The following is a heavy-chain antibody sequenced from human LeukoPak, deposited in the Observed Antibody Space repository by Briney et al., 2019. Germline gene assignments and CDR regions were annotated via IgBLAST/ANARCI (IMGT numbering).Heavy chain of an antibody. CDR2: IYHSGST. Sequence: SETLSLTCAVSDGSISSSNWWSWIRQPPGKGLEWIGEIYHSGSTNYNPSLKSRVTISVDTSKNQFSLKLSSVTAADTAVYYCARLITMIVDYWGQGTLVTVSS. D-gene: IGHD3-22*01. CDR1: DGSISSSNW. J-gene: IGHJ4*02. V-gene: IGHV4-4*02. CDR3: ARLITMIVDY.